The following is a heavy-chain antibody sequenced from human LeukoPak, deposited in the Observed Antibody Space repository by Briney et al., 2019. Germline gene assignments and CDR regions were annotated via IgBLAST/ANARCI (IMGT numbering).Heavy chain of an antibody. J-gene: IGHJ5*02. V-gene: IGHV3-21*01. CDR1: GFTFSSYS. CDR2: ISSISSYI. D-gene: IGHD2-15*01. Sequence: PGGSLRLSCAASGFTFSSYSMNWVRQAPGKGLEWVSSISSISSYIYYADSVKGRFTISRDNAKNSLYLQMNSLRAEDTAVYYCARWHCSGGSCYSGEVRFDPWGQGTLVTVSS. CDR3: ARWHCSGGSCYSGEVRFDP.